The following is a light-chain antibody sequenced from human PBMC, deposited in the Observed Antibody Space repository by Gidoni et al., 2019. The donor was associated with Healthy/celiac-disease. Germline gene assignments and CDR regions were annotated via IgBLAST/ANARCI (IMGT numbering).Light chain of an antibody. V-gene: IGKV3-20*01. CDR3: QQYGSSPYT. CDR1: QSVSSSY. Sequence: DIVLTQSPGTLSLSPGERATLSCSASQSVSSSYLAWYQQKPGQAPRLRIYGASSRATGIPDRFSGSGSGTDFTLTISRLEPEDFAVYYCQQYGSSPYTFGQGTKLEIK. J-gene: IGKJ2*01. CDR2: GAS.